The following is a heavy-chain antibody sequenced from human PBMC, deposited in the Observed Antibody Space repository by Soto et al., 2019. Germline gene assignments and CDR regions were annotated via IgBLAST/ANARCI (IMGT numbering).Heavy chain of an antibody. Sequence: SETLSLTCAVSGGSISSGGYSWNWIRQPPGKGLEWIGYIYHSGSTLYNPSLKSRVTISLDTPKNQFSLKLSSVTAADTAVYYCARHPGYYDILTGYTTYYFDYWGQGILVTVSS. CDR2: IYHSGST. D-gene: IGHD3-9*01. CDR1: GGSISSGGYS. CDR3: ARHPGYYDILTGYTTYYFDY. V-gene: IGHV4-30-2*01. J-gene: IGHJ4*02.